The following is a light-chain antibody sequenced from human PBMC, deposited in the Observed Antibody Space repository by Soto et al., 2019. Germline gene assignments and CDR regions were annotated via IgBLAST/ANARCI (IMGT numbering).Light chain of an antibody. CDR1: SSNIGSNT. J-gene: IGLJ2*01. CDR3: AAWDGSLNGVI. V-gene: IGLV1-44*01. CDR2: NNN. Sequence: QSVLTQPPSASVTPGQRVTISCSGSSSNIGSNTVNWYQQLPGTAPKLLIYNNNQRPSGVPDRFSGSQSGTSASLAISGLQSEDEADYYCAAWDGSLNGVIFGGGTKLTVL.